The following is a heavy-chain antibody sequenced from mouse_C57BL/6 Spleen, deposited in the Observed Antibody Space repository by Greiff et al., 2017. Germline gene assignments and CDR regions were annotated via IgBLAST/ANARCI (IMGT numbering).Heavy chain of an antibody. CDR3: ARPHDGYYYFDY. J-gene: IGHJ2*01. CDR1: GFTFSDYG. D-gene: IGHD2-3*01. V-gene: IGHV5-17*01. CDR2: ISSGSSTI. Sequence: EVKLVESGGGLVKPGGSLKLSCAASGFTFSDYGMHWVRQAPEKGLEWVAYISSGSSTIYYADTVKGRFTISRDNAKNTLFLQMTSLRSEDTAMYYCARPHDGYYYFDYWGQGTTLTVSS.